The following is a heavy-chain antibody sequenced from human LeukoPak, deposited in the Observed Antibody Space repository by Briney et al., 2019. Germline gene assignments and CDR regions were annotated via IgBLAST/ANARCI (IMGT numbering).Heavy chain of an antibody. D-gene: IGHD3-22*01. V-gene: IGHV4-59*08. CDR2: IYYSGST. Sequence: SETLSLTCTVSGGSISSYYWSWIRQPPGKGLEWIGYIYYSGSTNYNPSLTSRVTISVDTSKNQFSLKLSSVTAADTAVYYCARRAGGYYLYYFDYWGQGTLVTVSS. CDR3: ARRAGGYYLYYFDY. CDR1: GGSISSYY. J-gene: IGHJ4*02.